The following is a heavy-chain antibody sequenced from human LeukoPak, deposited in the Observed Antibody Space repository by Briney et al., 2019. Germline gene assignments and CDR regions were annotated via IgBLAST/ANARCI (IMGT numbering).Heavy chain of an antibody. Sequence: GGSLRLSCAASGFTFSTYAMSWVRQAPGKGLEWVSAISGSGGSTYYADSVKGRFTISRDNSKNTLYLQMNSLRTEDTAVYYCAKLSGRFLEWLPHLDYWGQGTLVTVSS. CDR1: GFTFSTYA. CDR3: AKLSGRFLEWLPHLDY. V-gene: IGHV3-23*01. D-gene: IGHD3-3*01. J-gene: IGHJ4*02. CDR2: ISGSGGST.